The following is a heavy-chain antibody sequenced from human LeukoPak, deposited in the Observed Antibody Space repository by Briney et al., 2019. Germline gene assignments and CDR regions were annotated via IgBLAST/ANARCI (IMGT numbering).Heavy chain of an antibody. CDR2: MNPNSGNT. CDR1: GYTFTCYD. V-gene: IGHV1-8*03. D-gene: IGHD2-2*01. J-gene: IGHJ6*03. CDR3: ARGRHCSSTSCYYNYYYMDV. Sequence: ASVKVSCKASGYTFTCYDINWVRQATGQGLEWMGWMNPNSGNTGYAQKFQGRVTITRNTSISTAYMELSSLRSEDTAVYYCARGRHCSSTSCYYNYYYMDVWGKGTTVTVSS.